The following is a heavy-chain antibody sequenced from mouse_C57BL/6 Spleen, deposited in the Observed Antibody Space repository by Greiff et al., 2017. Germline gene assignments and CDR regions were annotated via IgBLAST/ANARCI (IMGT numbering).Heavy chain of an antibody. J-gene: IGHJ4*01. Sequence: VQLQPSGAELVKPGASVKISCKASGYAFSSYWMNWVKQRPGKGLEWIGQIYPGDGDTNYNGKFKGKATLTADKYSSTAYMQLSSLTSEDSAVYFCARADYYAMDYWGQGTSVTVSS. V-gene: IGHV1-80*01. CDR2: IYPGDGDT. CDR1: GYAFSSYW. CDR3: ARADYYAMDY.